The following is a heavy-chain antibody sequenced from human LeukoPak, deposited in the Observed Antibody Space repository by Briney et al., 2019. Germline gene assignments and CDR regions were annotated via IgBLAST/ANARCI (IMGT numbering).Heavy chain of an antibody. CDR2: ISGYNGNT. D-gene: IGHD5-24*01. CDR1: GFTFTSYG. Sequence: GGSLRLSCAASGFTFTSYGISWVRQAPGQGLEWMGWISGYNGNTIYAQKFQGRVTMTRDTSTTTAYMELRSLRSDDTAVYYCAGKKTELYFDYWGQGTLVTVSS. J-gene: IGHJ4*02. V-gene: IGHV1-18*01. CDR3: AGKKTELYFDY.